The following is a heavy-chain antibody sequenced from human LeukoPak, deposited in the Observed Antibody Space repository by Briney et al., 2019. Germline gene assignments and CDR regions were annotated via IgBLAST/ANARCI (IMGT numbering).Heavy chain of an antibody. J-gene: IGHJ4*02. V-gene: IGHV1-18*01. CDR1: GYTFNSYG. D-gene: IGHD5-24*01. CDR3: ARDRGDGYNLVWFDYLDY. Sequence: ASVKVSCKASGYTFNSYGISWVRQAPGQGLEWMGWISSYNGNTKYAQNLQGRVTMTTDTSTNTAYMELRSLRSDDTAVYYCARDRGDGYNLVWFDYLDYWGQGTLVTVSS. CDR2: ISSYNGNT.